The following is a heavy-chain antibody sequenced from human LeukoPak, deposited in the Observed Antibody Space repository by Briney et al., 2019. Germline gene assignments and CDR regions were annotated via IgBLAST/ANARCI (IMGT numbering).Heavy chain of an antibody. CDR3: ARDMGVRELNDY. Sequence: GGSLRLSCAASGFTFSSYSMNWVRQVPGKGLEWVSFISSTGGTTFYADSVKGRFTISRDSAKNSLYLQMNSLRDEDTAVYYCARDMGVRELNDYWGQGTLVTVSS. V-gene: IGHV3-48*02. D-gene: IGHD1-7*01. CDR2: ISSTGGTT. J-gene: IGHJ4*02. CDR1: GFTFSSYS.